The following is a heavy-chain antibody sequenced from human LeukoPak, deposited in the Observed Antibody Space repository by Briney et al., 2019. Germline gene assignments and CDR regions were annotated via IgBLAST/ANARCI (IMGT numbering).Heavy chain of an antibody. Sequence: YWXGWGRQLRGKGVEWMGIIYPGDSDTRYSPSLQGQVTISADKARRTPYLQWSSLKASDTAMYYCARKGYSYGYDYDYWGQGTLVTVSS. V-gene: IGHV5-51*01. D-gene: IGHD5-18*01. CDR1: YW. J-gene: IGHJ4*02. CDR3: ARKGYSYGYDYDY. CDR2: IYPGDSDT.